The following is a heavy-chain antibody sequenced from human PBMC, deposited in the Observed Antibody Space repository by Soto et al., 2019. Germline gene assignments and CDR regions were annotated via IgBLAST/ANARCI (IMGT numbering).Heavy chain of an antibody. V-gene: IGHV3-53*01. CDR2: IYSGGST. D-gene: IGHD3-22*01. J-gene: IGHJ2*01. Sequence: PGGSLRLSCAASGFTVSSNYMSWVRQAPGKGLGWVSVIYSGGSTYYADSVKGRFTISRDNSKNTLYLQMNSLRAEDTAVYYCARVSLIYYYDSSGYPDWYFDLWGRGTLVTVSS. CDR1: GFTVSSNY. CDR3: ARVSLIYYYDSSGYPDWYFDL.